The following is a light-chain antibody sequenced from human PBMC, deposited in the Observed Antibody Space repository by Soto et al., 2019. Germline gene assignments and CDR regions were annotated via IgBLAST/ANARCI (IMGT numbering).Light chain of an antibody. Sequence: EIVLTQSPGTVSSSPGERVTLSCRASQTIANNFLAWYQHRPGQAPRVVVYGASSRATGIPDSFSGSGSGTEFTLTISRLEPEDFAVYYCQQYDSSYTFGQGTKLE. V-gene: IGKV3-20*01. CDR1: QTIANNF. CDR3: QQYDSSYT. CDR2: GAS. J-gene: IGKJ2*01.